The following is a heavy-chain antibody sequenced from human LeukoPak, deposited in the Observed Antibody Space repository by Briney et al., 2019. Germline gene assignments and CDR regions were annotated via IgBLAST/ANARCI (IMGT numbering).Heavy chain of an antibody. J-gene: IGHJ3*02. Sequence: SETLSLTCAVYGGSFSGYYWSWIRQPPGKGLEWIGEINHSGSTNYNPSLKSRVTISVDTSKNQFSLKLSSVTAADTAVYYCARVKGWPPRRDAFDIWGQGTMVTVSS. D-gene: IGHD6-19*01. V-gene: IGHV4-34*01. CDR2: INHSGST. CDR1: GGSFSGYY. CDR3: ARVKGWPPRRDAFDI.